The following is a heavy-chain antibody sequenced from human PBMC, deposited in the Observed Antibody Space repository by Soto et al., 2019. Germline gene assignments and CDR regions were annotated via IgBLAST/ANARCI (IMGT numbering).Heavy chain of an antibody. V-gene: IGHV3-53*01. J-gene: IGHJ3*02. CDR2: LYDVDGS. CDR3: ARDQPGSPVFDRAFDI. CDR1: GLTVSGKKY. Sequence: GSLRLSCAASGLTVSGKKYVAWVRQAPGKGLEWVSALYDVDGSFYSDSVKGRFTTSSDSSKTTVYLQMNDLRPADTAVYYCARDQPGSPVFDRAFDIWGQGTMVTVSS. D-gene: IGHD1-26*01.